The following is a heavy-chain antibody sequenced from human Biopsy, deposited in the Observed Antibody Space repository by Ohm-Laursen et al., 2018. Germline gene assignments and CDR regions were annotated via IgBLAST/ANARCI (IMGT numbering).Heavy chain of an antibody. J-gene: IGHJ6*02. CDR2: IYSGGNT. D-gene: IGHD2-2*02. V-gene: IGHV4-61*01. CDR1: GDSLSSGPDN. Sequence: SDTLSLTCTVSGDSLSSGPDNWSWIRQPPGQGLEYIGFIYSGGNTNYNPSLKSRVTISLDTSKNQFSPKLNSVTAADTAVYYCASMPAAIHEPNYSYYGMHVWGQGTTVTVSS. CDR3: ASMPAAIHEPNYSYYGMHV.